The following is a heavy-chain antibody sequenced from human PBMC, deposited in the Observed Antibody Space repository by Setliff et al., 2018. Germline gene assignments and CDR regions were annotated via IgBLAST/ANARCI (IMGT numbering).Heavy chain of an antibody. Sequence: SSETLSLTCTVSGGSVSSSSYYWNWIRRPAGKGLEWIGRIYASGRTDYNPSLRSRVSISLDTSQSQFSLRLSSVTAADTALYFCARVRNDYPYYIDSWGQGTLVTVSS. J-gene: IGHJ4*02. CDR1: GGSVSSSSYY. CDR3: ARVRNDYPYYIDS. CDR2: IYASGRT. D-gene: IGHD4-17*01. V-gene: IGHV4-61*02.